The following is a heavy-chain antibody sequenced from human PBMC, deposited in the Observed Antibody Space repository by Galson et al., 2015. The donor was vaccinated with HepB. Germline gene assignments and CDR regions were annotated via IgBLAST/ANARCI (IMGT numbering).Heavy chain of an antibody. Sequence: ASGYTFTSYAMNWVRQAPGQGLEWMGWINTNTGNPTYAQGFTGRFVFSLDTSVSTAYLQISSLKAEDTAVYYCARDGEYSSSWENFDYWGQGTLVTVSS. J-gene: IGHJ4*02. V-gene: IGHV7-4-1*02. CDR3: ARDGEYSSSWENFDY. D-gene: IGHD6-13*01. CDR2: INTNTGNP. CDR1: GYTFTSYA.